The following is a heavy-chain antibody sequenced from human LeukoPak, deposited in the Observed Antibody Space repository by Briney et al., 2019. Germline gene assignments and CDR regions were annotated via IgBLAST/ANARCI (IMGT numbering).Heavy chain of an antibody. CDR1: GDSISSSSHY. Sequence: PSETLSLTCTVSGDSISSSSHYWGWIRQPPGKGLEWIVSFYYSGSTLYNPSPESRVTISVDTSKNQFSLKLSSVTAADTAVYYCARTYYYDSSGPYYWGQGTLVTVSS. CDR2: FYYSGST. J-gene: IGHJ4*02. CDR3: ARTYYYDSSGPYY. V-gene: IGHV4-39*07. D-gene: IGHD3-22*01.